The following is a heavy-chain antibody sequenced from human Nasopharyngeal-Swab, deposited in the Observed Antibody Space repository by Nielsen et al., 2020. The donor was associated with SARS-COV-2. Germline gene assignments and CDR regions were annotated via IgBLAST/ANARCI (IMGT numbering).Heavy chain of an antibody. CDR2: IRSSGSTI. CDR1: GFTFSSYE. V-gene: IGHV3-48*03. D-gene: IGHD3-22*01. CDR3: ARDYYDSSGPDFDY. Sequence: GESLKISCAASGFTFSSYEMNWVRQDPGKGLEWVSYIRSSGSTIYYADSVKGRFTISRDNAKNSLYLQMNSLRAEDTAVYYCARDYYDSSGPDFDYWGQGTLVTVSS. J-gene: IGHJ4*02.